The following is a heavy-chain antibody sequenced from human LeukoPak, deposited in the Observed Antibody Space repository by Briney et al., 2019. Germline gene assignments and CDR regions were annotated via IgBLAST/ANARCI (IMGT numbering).Heavy chain of an antibody. D-gene: IGHD6-13*01. CDR1: GFTFSSYV. CDR3: AREGTWYVFDY. CDR2: ISYDGDNK. V-gene: IGHV3-30-3*01. J-gene: IGHJ4*02. Sequence: GGSLRLSCAGSGFTFSSYVMHWVRQAPGKGLEWVAAISYDGDNKYYADSVKGRFTISRDNSKNTLYLQMNSLRAEDTAMYYCAREGTWYVFDYWGQGTLVTVSS.